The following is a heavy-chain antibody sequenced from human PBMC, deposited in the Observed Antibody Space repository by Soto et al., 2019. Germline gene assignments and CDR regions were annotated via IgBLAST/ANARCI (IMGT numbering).Heavy chain of an antibody. V-gene: IGHV1-18*01. CDR1: GYTFTSYG. CDR2: ISAYNGNT. Sequence: GSVKVSCKASGYTFTSYGISWVRQAPGQGLEWMGWISAYNGNTNYAQKLQGRVTMTTDTSTSTAYMELRSLRSDDTAVYYCARDESTRRRFLEWLLDYWGQGTLVTVSS. J-gene: IGHJ4*02. CDR3: ARDESTRRRFLEWLLDY. D-gene: IGHD3-3*01.